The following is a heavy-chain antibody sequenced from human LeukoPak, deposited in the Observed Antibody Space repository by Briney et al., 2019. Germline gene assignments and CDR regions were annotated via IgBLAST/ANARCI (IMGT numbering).Heavy chain of an antibody. CDR2: ISGSGGDT. CDR1: GFIFSTYA. Sequence: PGGSLRLSCAASGFIFSTYAMNWVRQAPGKGLEWVSGISGSGGDTYYADSVKGRFTISRDNSKTTLYLEMNSLTAEETAVYYCAAYFDYWGQGTLVTVSS. J-gene: IGHJ4*02. V-gene: IGHV3-23*01. CDR3: AAYFDY.